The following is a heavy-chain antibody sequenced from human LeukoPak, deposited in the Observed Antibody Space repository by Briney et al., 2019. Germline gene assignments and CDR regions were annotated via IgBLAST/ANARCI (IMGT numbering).Heavy chain of an antibody. CDR2: IHHSGST. D-gene: IGHD1-26*01. J-gene: IGHJ4*02. CDR1: GYSIGSGYY. CDR3: ARGKASSGSYYGIFDY. V-gene: IGHV4-38-2*02. Sequence: SETLSLTCSVSGYSIGSGYYWGWIRQPPGKGLEWIGSIHHSGSTYYNPSLRGRVSISLDTSKTQFSLKLSSVSAADAAVYYCARGKASSGSYYGIFDYWGQGTLVTVSS.